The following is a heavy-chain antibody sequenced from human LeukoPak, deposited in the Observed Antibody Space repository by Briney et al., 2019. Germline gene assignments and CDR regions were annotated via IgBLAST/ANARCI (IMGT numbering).Heavy chain of an antibody. D-gene: IGHD2-15*01. J-gene: IGHJ3*02. Sequence: SETLSLTCTVSGGSISSYYWSWIRQPPGKGLEWIGYIYYSGSTNYNPSLKSRVTMSVGTSKNQFSLKLSSVTAADTDVYYCARTLGYCSGGSCNGDAFDIWGQGTMVTVSS. CDR1: GGSISSYY. V-gene: IGHV4-59*01. CDR2: IYYSGST. CDR3: ARTLGYCSGGSCNGDAFDI.